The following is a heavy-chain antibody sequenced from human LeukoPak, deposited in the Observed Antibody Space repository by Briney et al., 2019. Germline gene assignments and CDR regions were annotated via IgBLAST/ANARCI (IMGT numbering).Heavy chain of an antibody. Sequence: PGGSLRLSCAAFGFTFSNFGMHWVRQAPGKGLEWVAVISYDGSDKHYTDSVKGRFTISRDNSKNTLYLQMNSLRSEDTAVYYCAKDRGSSWFYFDDWGQGTLVTVSS. J-gene: IGHJ4*02. CDR1: GFTFSNFG. CDR3: AKDRGSSWFYFDD. CDR2: ISYDGSDK. V-gene: IGHV3-30*18. D-gene: IGHD6-13*01.